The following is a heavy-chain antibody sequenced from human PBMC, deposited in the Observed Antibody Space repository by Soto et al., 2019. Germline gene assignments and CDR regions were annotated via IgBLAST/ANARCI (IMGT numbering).Heavy chain of an antibody. CDR1: GFTFGGNY. V-gene: IGHV3-9*01. Sequence: GGSLRLSCPASGFTFGGNYMHWARQAPGKGLEWVSGISWNSGSIGYADSVKGRFTISRDNAKNSLYLQMNSLRAEDTALYYCAKVGAAAGEIWNWFDPRGQGTLVTVSS. CDR2: ISWNSGSI. D-gene: IGHD6-13*01. CDR3: AKVGAAAGEIWNWFDP. J-gene: IGHJ5*02.